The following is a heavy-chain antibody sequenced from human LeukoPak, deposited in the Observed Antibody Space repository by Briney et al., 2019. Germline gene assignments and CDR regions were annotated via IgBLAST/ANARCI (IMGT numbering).Heavy chain of an antibody. D-gene: IGHD4-17*01. V-gene: IGHV3-7*01. Sequence: PSETPSLTCTVSGGSISSYYWSWVRQAPGKGLEWVANIKQDGSEKYYVDSVKGRFTISRANAKISLYLQMNSLRAEDTAVYYCARDYGDYDAFDIWGQGTMVTVSS. CDR2: IKQDGSEK. J-gene: IGHJ3*02. CDR3: ARDYGDYDAFDI. CDR1: GGSISSYY.